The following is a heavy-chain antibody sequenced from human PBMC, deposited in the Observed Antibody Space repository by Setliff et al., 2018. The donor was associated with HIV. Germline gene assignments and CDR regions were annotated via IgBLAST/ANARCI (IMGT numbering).Heavy chain of an antibody. CDR1: GGSISSYY. CDR2: IYDRGGT. V-gene: IGHV4-59*08. J-gene: IGHJ4*02. Sequence: PSETLSLTCTVSGGSISSYYWSWIRQPPEKGLEWIGYIYDRGGTNYNPSLKSRVTISLDTSKNQFSLKLSSVTAADTAVYYCARRMSSGSYYDYWGQGTLVTVSS. D-gene: IGHD1-26*01. CDR3: ARRMSSGSYYDY.